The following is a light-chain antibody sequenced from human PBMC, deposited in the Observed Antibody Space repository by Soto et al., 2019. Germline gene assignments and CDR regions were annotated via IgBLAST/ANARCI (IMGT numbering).Light chain of an antibody. V-gene: IGKV1D-13*01. Sequence: AIQLTQSPSSLSASVGDRVTITCRASQGVSSSLAWYQQKPGTAPKLLIYDASDLETGVPSRFSGSGSGTDFTLTISILQPEDVATYYCQQFNNYPLTFGQGTRLEIK. CDR2: DAS. CDR1: QGVSSS. CDR3: QQFNNYPLT. J-gene: IGKJ5*01.